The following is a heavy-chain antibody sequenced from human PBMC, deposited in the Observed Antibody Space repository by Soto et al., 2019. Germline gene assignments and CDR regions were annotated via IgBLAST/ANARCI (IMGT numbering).Heavy chain of an antibody. CDR1: GGSISSDGYY. Sequence: QVQLQESGPGLVKPSQTLSLTCTVSGGSISSDGYYWSWIRQHPGKGLEWIGYIYYSGSTYYNPSPTSRVNISVDTSKSQFSLKLSSVTAADTAVYYCARSHPYSDYDRFDYWGQGTLVTVSS. D-gene: IGHD4-17*01. V-gene: IGHV4-31*03. J-gene: IGHJ4*02. CDR3: ARSHPYSDYDRFDY. CDR2: IYYSGST.